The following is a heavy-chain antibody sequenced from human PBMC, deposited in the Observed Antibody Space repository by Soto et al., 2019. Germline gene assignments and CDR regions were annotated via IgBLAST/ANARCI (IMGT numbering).Heavy chain of an antibody. CDR2: IYHTGST. CDR3: ARLSGYNWYDN. D-gene: IGHD1-20*01. CDR1: GGSINSSAYF. J-gene: IGHJ4*02. Sequence: PSETLSLTCTVSGGSINSSAYFWGWIRQPPGRGLEWIGNIYHTGSTYYNPSLKSRVTISVDTSKTQFSLNLSSVTAADTAVFYCARLSGYNWYDNWGQGTLVT. V-gene: IGHV4-39*01.